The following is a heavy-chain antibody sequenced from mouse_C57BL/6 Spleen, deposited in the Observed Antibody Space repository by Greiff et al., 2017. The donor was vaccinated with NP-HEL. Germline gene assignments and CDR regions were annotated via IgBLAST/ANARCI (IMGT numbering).Heavy chain of an antibody. CDR1: GYSFSSSW. V-gene: IGHV1-82*01. CDR2: IYPGDVDT. Sequence: QVQLKESGPELVTPGASVKLSCKASGYSFSSSWMHWVKQRTGKGLEWIGRIYPGDVDTKYTGKFKGKATLTADKSSSTAYMQLSSLTSEDSAVYCCARDWELGRVYCDYWGQGTTLTVSS. J-gene: IGHJ2*01. D-gene: IGHD4-1*01. CDR3: ARDWELGRVYCDY.